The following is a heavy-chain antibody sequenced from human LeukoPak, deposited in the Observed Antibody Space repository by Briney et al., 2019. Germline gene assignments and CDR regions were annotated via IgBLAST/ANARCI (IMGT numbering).Heavy chain of an antibody. CDR3: ARDRKEGNCSSTSCPLDY. CDR2: ISSSSSTI. V-gene: IGHV3-48*01. J-gene: IGHJ4*02. D-gene: IGHD2-2*01. CDR1: GFTFSSYS. Sequence: GGSLRLSCAASGFTFSSYSMNWVRQAPGKGLEWVSYISSSSSTIYYADSVKGRFTISRDNAKSSLYLQMNSLRAEDTAVYYCARDRKEGNCSSTSCPLDYWGQGTLVTVSS.